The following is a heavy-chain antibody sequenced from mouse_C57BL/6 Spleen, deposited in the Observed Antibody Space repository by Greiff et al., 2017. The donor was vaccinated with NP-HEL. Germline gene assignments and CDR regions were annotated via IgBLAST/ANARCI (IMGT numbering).Heavy chain of an antibody. CDR3: ASDYYGSSYVGY. V-gene: IGHV3-6*01. D-gene: IGHD1-1*01. Sequence: EVQLQESGPGLVKPSQSLSLTCSVTGYSITSGYYWNWIRQFPGNKLEWMGYISYDGSNNYNPSLKNRISITRDTSKNQFFLKLNSVTTEDTATYYCASDYYGSSYVGYWGQGTTLTVSS. J-gene: IGHJ2*01. CDR2: ISYDGSN. CDR1: GYSITSGYY.